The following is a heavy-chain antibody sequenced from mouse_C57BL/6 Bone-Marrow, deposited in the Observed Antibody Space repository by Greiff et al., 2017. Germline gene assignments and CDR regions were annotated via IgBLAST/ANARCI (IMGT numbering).Heavy chain of an antibody. CDR2: IYPGGGYT. D-gene: IGHD1-1*01. CDR3: AIIYYYGSSYGY. J-gene: IGHJ2*01. Sequence: VQLQESGAELVRPGTSVKMSCKASGYTFTNYWIGWAKQRPGHGLEWIGDIYPGGGYTNYNEKFKGKATLTADKSSSTAYMQFSSLTSEDSAIYYCAIIYYYGSSYGYWGQGTTLTVSS. V-gene: IGHV1-63*01. CDR1: GYTFTNYW.